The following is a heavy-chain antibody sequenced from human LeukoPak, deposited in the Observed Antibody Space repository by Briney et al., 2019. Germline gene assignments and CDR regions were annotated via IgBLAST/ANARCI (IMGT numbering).Heavy chain of an antibody. CDR1: GFTFSDPW. Sequence: PGGSLRLSCAGSGFTFSDPWMSWVRRAPGKGLEWIGRIKSKTDGGTTDFAAPVKGRFTISRDDSKNTLYLQMNSLRTEDTAVYYCTTDRTYSRFDHWGEGTLVTVSS. V-gene: IGHV3-15*01. J-gene: IGHJ4*02. CDR3: TTDRTYSRFDH. CDR2: IKSKTDGGTT. D-gene: IGHD2-15*01.